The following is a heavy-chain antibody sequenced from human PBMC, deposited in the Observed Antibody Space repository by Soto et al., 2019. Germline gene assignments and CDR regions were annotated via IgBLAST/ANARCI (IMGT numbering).Heavy chain of an antibody. V-gene: IGHV2-5*02. CDR1: GFSLSTSGVG. D-gene: IGHD6-6*01. CDR3: AHRRDSSSSGYYYYYYMDV. CDR2: IYWDDHK. Sequence: QITLKESGPTLVKPTQTLTLTCTFSGFSLSTSGVGVGWIRQPPGKALEWLALIYWDDHKRSSPSLKSRLTTPKDTSKNQVVLTMTNMDALDTATYSCAHRRDSSSSGYYYYYYMDVWGKGTTVTVSS. J-gene: IGHJ6*03.